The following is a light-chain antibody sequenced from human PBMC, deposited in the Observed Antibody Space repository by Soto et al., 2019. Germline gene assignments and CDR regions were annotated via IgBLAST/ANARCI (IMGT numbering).Light chain of an antibody. CDR2: GAS. V-gene: IGKV3-15*01. J-gene: IGKJ2*01. Sequence: EIVMTQSPATLSVSPGERATLSCRASQSVRSDLAWYQQKPGQAPRLLIYGASTRATGIPARFSDSGSGTEFTLTISSLQSEDFAVYYCQQYSSWPYTFGQGTKLEIK. CDR3: QQYSSWPYT. CDR1: QSVRSD.